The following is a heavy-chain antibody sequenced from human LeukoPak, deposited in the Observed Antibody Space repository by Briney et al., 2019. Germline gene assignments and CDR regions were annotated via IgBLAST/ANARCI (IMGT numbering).Heavy chain of an antibody. D-gene: IGHD4-17*01. Sequence: SETLSLTCTVSGGSISSHYWSWIRQPPGKGLEWIGYISSIGSTNYNPSLESRVTISVDTSKNQFSLKLTSVTAADTAVYFCARDPTTVTKGLDIWGQGTMVTVSS. J-gene: IGHJ3*02. CDR2: ISSIGST. CDR3: ARDPTTVTKGLDI. CDR1: GGSISSHY. V-gene: IGHV4-59*11.